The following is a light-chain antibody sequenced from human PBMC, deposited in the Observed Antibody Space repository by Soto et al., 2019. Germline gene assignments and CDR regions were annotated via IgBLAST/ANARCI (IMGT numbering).Light chain of an antibody. J-gene: IGLJ2*01. CDR1: RSDVGGYNY. V-gene: IGLV2-8*01. CDR3: SSFAGNNNLV. Sequence: SALTQPPFASRAPGQSVTISRTVNRSDVGGYNYVSWYQQHPGKAPKLMISEVSKRPSGVPDRFSGSKSGNTASLTVSGLQAEDEADYYCSSFAGNNNLVFGGGTKLTVL. CDR2: EVS.